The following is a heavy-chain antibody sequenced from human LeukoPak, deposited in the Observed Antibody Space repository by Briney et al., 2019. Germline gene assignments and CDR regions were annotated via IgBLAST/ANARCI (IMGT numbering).Heavy chain of an antibody. J-gene: IGHJ2*01. Sequence: SETLSLTCTVSAGSISSYYWSWIRQPPGKGLEWIGYIYYSGSTNYNPSLKSRVTISVDTSKNQFSLKLSSVTAADTAVYYCARARHGGARYWYFDLWGRGTLVTVSS. CDR3: ARARHGGARYWYFDL. D-gene: IGHD2-21*01. V-gene: IGHV4-59*01. CDR1: AGSISSYY. CDR2: IYYSGST.